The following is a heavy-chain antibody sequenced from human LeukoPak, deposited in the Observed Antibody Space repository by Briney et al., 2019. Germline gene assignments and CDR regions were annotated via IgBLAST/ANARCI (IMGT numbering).Heavy chain of an antibody. CDR2: VHLDGRT. V-gene: IGHV4-4*02. CDR1: GGSISSTNW. CDR3: AREGGFYRPLDY. J-gene: IGHJ4*02. Sequence: SETLSLTCGVSGGSISSTNWWTWVRQPPGKGLEWIGEVHLDGRTNYNPSLESRLTMSVDFSENHISLKLTSVTAADTAAYYCAREGGFYRPLDYSGQGTLVTVSS. D-gene: IGHD3-3*01.